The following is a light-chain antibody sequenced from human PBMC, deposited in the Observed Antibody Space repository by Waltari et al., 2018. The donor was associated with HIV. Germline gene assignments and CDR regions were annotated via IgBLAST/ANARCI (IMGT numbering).Light chain of an antibody. CDR1: RHANIW. CDR2: GAS. CDR3: QQSGSTPFT. Sequence: DIEMTQSPSSFAASVGVTVTLSCRASRHANIWLAWVQQKPGKAPRPLIYGASTLKSGVPARFSGSRSGTDFTLTITSLQPEDCGTYYCQQSGSTPFTFGGGTNVEI. J-gene: IGKJ4*01. V-gene: IGKV1-12*01.